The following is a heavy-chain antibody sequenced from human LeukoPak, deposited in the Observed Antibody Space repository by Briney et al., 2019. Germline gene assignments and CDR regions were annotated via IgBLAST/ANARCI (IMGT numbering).Heavy chain of an antibody. Sequence: SETLSLTCAVYGGSFSGYYWSWIRQPPGKGLEWFGEINHSGSTNYNPSLKSRVTISVDTSKNQFSLKLSSVTAADTAVYYCAREGSPTTVRGCSSTSCYVGYDYWGQGTLVTVSS. CDR1: GGSFSGYY. CDR3: AREGSPTTVRGCSSTSCYVGYDY. J-gene: IGHJ4*02. CDR2: INHSGST. D-gene: IGHD2-2*01. V-gene: IGHV4-34*01.